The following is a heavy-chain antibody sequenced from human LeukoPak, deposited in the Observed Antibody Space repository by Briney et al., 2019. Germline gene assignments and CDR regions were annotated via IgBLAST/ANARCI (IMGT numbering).Heavy chain of an antibody. CDR2: IKQDGSEK. Sequence: GGALRLSCAASGFPFSSYWMSWVRQAPGRGLEWVANIKQDGSEKYYVDSVKGRFTISRDNAKNSLYLQMNSLRAEDTAVYYCARDSAGFDHWGQGTLVTASS. V-gene: IGHV3-7*01. D-gene: IGHD6-19*01. J-gene: IGHJ5*02. CDR1: GFPFSSYW. CDR3: ARDSAGFDH.